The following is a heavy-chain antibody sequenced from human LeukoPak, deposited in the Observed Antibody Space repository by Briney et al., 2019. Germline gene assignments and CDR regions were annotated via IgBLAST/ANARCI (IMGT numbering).Heavy chain of an antibody. CDR2: IIPIFGTA. CDR3: ANGYYDSSGYLPYYYYGMDV. D-gene: IGHD3-22*01. CDR1: GGTFSSYA. V-gene: IGHV1-69*13. Sequence: ASVKVSCKASGGTFSSYAISWVRQAPGQGLEWMGGIIPIFGTANYAQKFQGRVTITADESTSTAYMELSSLRSEDTAVYYSANGYYDSSGYLPYYYYGMDVWGQGTTVTVSS. J-gene: IGHJ6*02.